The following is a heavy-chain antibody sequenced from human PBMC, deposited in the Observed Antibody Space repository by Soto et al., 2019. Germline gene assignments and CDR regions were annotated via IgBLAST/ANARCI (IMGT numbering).Heavy chain of an antibody. CDR1: GGSIGSGGYW. D-gene: IGHD6-13*01. Sequence: PSETLSLTCTVSGGSIGSGGYWWSWIRQHPGKGLEWIGYIYYSGSTYYNPSLKSRVTISVDTSKNQFSLKLSSVTAADTAVYYCATQQLETSNFRDYWGQGTLVTVSS. CDR2: IYYSGST. V-gene: IGHV4-31*03. CDR3: ATQQLETSNFRDY. J-gene: IGHJ4*02.